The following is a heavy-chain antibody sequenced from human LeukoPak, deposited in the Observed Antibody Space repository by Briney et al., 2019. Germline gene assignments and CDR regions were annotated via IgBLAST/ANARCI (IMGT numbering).Heavy chain of an antibody. Sequence: ASVKVSCKASGYTFTSYDINWVRQATGQGLEWMGWMNPNSGNTDYAQKFQGRVTMTRNTSISTAYMELSSLRSEDTAVYSCARRYSSSWYKGGVDYWGQGTLVTVSS. CDR1: GYTFTSYD. D-gene: IGHD6-13*01. CDR2: MNPNSGNT. CDR3: ARRYSSSWYKGGVDY. J-gene: IGHJ4*02. V-gene: IGHV1-8*01.